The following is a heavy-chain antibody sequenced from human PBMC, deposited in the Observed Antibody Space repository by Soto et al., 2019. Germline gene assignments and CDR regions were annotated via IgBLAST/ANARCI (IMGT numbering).Heavy chain of an antibody. D-gene: IGHD2-2*01. J-gene: IGHJ4*02. CDR2: IIPLFNET. CDR1: GGIFKNFD. V-gene: IGHV1-69*01. Sequence: QVQLVQSGSEVKRPGSSVKVSCKTSGGIFKNFDIGWVRQSPGQGLEWMGEIIPLFNETNYAQKFRGRVTFTADESTRTAYMELTRLTYGDTAVYFCAINAERNAQKFDFWGQGTLVTVSS. CDR3: AINAERNAQKFDF.